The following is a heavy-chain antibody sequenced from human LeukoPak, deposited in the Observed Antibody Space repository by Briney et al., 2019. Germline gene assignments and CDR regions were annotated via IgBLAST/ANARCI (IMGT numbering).Heavy chain of an antibody. J-gene: IGHJ6*03. V-gene: IGHV3-30*02. CDR2: IRYDGSNK. D-gene: IGHD2-2*02. CDR3: AKDRYQLLYSLYYYYYMDV. Sequence: GGSLRLSCAASGFTFSSYGMHWVRQAPGKGLEWVAFIRYDGSNKYYADSVKGRFTISRDNSKNTLYLQLNSLRAEDTAVYYCAKDRYQLLYSLYYYYYMDVWGKGTTVTVSS. CDR1: GFTFSSYG.